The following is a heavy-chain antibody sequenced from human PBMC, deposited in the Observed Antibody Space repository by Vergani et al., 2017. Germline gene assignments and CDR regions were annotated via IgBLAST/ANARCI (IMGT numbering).Heavy chain of an antibody. Sequence: VQVVQSGAEVKKPGATVKISCKISGYMFTDYYIHWVQQAPGQGLEWMGWISAYNGNTNYAQKLQGRVTMTTDTSTSTAYMELRSLRSDDTAVYYCARGPNCGYWGQGTLVTVSS. J-gene: IGHJ4*02. CDR3: ARGPNCGY. D-gene: IGHD2-21*01. CDR1: GYMFTDYY. V-gene: IGHV1-18*04. CDR2: ISAYNGNT.